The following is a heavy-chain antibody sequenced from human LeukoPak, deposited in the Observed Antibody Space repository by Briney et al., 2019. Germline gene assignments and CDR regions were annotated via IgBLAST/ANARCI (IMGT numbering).Heavy chain of an antibody. CDR3: ARDRDRNFYYFDY. V-gene: IGHV3-30-3*01. CDR1: GFTFSSFA. J-gene: IGHJ4*02. D-gene: IGHD2/OR15-2a*01. Sequence: PGGSLRLSCAASGFTFSSFAMHWVRQAPGKGLEWVAVISYDGSNKYYADSVKGRFTISRDNSKNTLYLQMNSLRAEDTAVFHCARDRDRNFYYFDYWGQGTLVTVSS. CDR2: ISYDGSNK.